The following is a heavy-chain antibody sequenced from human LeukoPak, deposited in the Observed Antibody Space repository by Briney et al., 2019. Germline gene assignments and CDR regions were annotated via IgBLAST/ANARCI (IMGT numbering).Heavy chain of an antibody. CDR3: ARRPINCIITNCYVDY. Sequence: ASVKVSCKASVYTFTNFYIHWVRQAPGQGLEWMGWMNPNSGDTSYAREFQDRVTMTRYTSLSTAYMELSRLRSDDTAVYFCARRPINCIITNCYVDYWGQGTLVTVSS. V-gene: IGHV1-2*02. CDR2: MNPNSGDT. D-gene: IGHD2-2*01. J-gene: IGHJ4*02. CDR1: VYTFTNFY.